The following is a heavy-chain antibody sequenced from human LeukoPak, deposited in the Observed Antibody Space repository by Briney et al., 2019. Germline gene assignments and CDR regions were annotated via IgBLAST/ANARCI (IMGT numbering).Heavy chain of an antibody. Sequence: SETLSLTCTVSGGSISGYYWSWIRQPPGKGLEWIGYIYYSGSTNYNPSLKSRVTISVDTSKNQFSLKLSSVTAADTAVYYCARDRGRLAAAGLDYRGQGTLVTVSS. J-gene: IGHJ4*02. D-gene: IGHD6-13*01. CDR2: IYYSGST. CDR1: GGSISGYY. CDR3: ARDRGRLAAAGLDY. V-gene: IGHV4-59*01.